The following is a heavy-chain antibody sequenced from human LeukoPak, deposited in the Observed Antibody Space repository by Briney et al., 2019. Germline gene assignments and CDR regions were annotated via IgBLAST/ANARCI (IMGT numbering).Heavy chain of an antibody. CDR3: AREIRSSPKEQAYNWFDP. CDR1: GGSISSGGYY. Sequence: SETLSLTCTVSGGSISSGGYYWSWIRQHPGKGLEWIGYIYYSGSTYYNPSLKSRVTISVDTSKNQFSLKLSSVTAADTAVYYCAREIRSSPKEQAYNWFDPWGQGTLVTVSS. D-gene: IGHD1/OR15-1a*01. V-gene: IGHV4-31*03. J-gene: IGHJ5*02. CDR2: IYYSGST.